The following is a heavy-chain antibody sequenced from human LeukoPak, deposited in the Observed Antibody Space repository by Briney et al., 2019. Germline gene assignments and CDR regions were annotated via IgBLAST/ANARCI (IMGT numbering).Heavy chain of an antibody. Sequence: GGSPRLSCAASGFTFNTYGMHWVRQAPAKGLEWVAFMSYDGTKEHYADTVKGRFTISRDNSMNTLYLQINSLGPEDTAVYYCAKDRYGSGNNYLDAWGQGTLVTVSS. D-gene: IGHD3-10*01. V-gene: IGHV3-30*02. J-gene: IGHJ4*02. CDR1: GFTFNTYG. CDR3: AKDRYGSGNNYLDA. CDR2: MSYDGTKE.